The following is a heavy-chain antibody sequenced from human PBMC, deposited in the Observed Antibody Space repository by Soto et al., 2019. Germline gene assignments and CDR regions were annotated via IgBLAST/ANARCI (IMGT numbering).Heavy chain of an antibody. J-gene: IGHJ5*02. D-gene: IGHD3-10*01. Sequence: KPSETLSLTCTVSGGSISSGGYYWSWIRQHPGKGLEWIGYIYYSGSTYYNPSLKSRVTISVDTSKNQFSLKLSSVTAADTAVYYCARARGFGELLFFWFDPWGQGTLVTVSS. CDR2: IYYSGST. CDR3: ARARGFGELLFFWFDP. V-gene: IGHV4-31*03. CDR1: GGSISSGGYY.